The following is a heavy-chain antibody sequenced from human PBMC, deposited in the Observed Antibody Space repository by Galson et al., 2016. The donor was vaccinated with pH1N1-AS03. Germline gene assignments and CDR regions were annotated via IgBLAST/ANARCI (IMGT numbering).Heavy chain of an antibody. J-gene: IGHJ4*02. CDR1: GGSITFYY. Sequence: SETLSLTCTVSGGSITFYYWAWIRQPPSKGLEWIGNIYYTGTTNYNPSLESRVTMSVDKSRNQFSLKLNSLAAADTAVYYCAAYKYVDTYLDNWGQGTLVTVSS. D-gene: IGHD1-1*01. CDR3: AAYKYVDTYLDN. CDR2: IYYTGTT. V-gene: IGHV4-59*01.